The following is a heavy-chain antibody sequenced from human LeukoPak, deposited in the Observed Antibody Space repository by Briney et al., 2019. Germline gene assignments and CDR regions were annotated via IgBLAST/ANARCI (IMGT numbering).Heavy chain of an antibody. V-gene: IGHV1-69*04. CDR3: AREEFRAARIHDY. Sequence: SVKVSCKASGGTFSSYAISWVRQAPGQGREWMGRIIPILGIANYAQKFQGRVTITADKSTSTAYMELSSLRSEDAAVYYCAREEFRAARIHDYWGQGTLVPVSS. J-gene: IGHJ4*02. CDR2: IIPILGIA. CDR1: GGTFSSYA. D-gene: IGHD6-6*01.